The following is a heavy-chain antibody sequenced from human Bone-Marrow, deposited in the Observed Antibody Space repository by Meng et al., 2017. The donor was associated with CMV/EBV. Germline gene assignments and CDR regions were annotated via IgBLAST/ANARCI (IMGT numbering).Heavy chain of an antibody. CDR1: GFTFSSYS. Sequence: GESLKISCAASGFTFSSYSMNWVRQAPGKGLERVSSISSSSSYIYYADSVKGRFTISRDNAKNSLYLQMNSLRAEDTAVYYCARDSRYDFWSGYYVRDYYYYYGMDVWGQGTTVTVSS. J-gene: IGHJ6*02. CDR2: ISSSSSYI. CDR3: ARDSRYDFWSGYYVRDYYYYYGMDV. V-gene: IGHV3-21*01. D-gene: IGHD3-3*01.